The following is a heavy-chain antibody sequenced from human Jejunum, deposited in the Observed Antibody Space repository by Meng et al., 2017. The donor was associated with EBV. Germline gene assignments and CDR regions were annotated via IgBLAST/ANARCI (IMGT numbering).Heavy chain of an antibody. V-gene: IGHV4-34*01. CDR3: ARLIVDPIDNWFDP. Sequence: QVQIQEWGAGLLKPPDTLSLICTVYGESLSKYYWSWIRQPPGKGPQWIGEMNHDGRANYNPSLKSRVTMSVDTSKNQVSLKLSSVTAADTAIYYCARLIVDPIDNWFDPWGQGTLVNVSS. CDR1: GESLSKYY. J-gene: IGHJ5*02. D-gene: IGHD2-8*01. CDR2: MNHDGRA.